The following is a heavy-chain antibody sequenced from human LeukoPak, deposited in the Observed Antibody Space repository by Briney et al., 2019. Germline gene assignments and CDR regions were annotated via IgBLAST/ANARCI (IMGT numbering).Heavy chain of an antibody. CDR2: ISYDGSNK. V-gene: IGHV3-30-3*01. D-gene: IGHD3-10*01. CDR3: VTLWFGEFGYYYGMDV. Sequence: GGSLRLSCAASGFTFSSYAMHWVRQAPGKGLEWVAVISYDGSNKYYADSVKGRFTISRDNSKNTLSLQMNSLRAEDTAVYYCVTLWFGEFGYYYGMDVWGQGTTVTVSS. J-gene: IGHJ6*02. CDR1: GFTFSSYA.